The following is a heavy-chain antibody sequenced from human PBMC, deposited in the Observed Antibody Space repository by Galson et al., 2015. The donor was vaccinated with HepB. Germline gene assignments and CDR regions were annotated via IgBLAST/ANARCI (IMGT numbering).Heavy chain of an antibody. CDR1: GYTFTGYH. V-gene: IGHV1-2*06. Sequence: SVKVSCKASGYTFTGYHIHWVRQAPGQGLEWMGRINPNSGDTNYLQNFQGRVTMTRDTSINTAYMELSRLRSDDTAVYYCARDGRSSSSIDYWGQGTLVTVSS. D-gene: IGHD6-6*01. CDR2: INPNSGDT. J-gene: IGHJ4*02. CDR3: ARDGRSSSSIDY.